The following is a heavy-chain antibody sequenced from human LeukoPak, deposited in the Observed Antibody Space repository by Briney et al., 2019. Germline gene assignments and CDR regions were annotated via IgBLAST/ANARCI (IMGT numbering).Heavy chain of an antibody. CDR2: ISSSGSTI. D-gene: IGHD3-22*01. V-gene: IGHV3-48*03. Sequence: GGSLRLSCAASGFTFSSYEMNWVRQAPGKGLEWVSYISSSGSTIYYADSVKGRFTISRDNAKNSLYLQMNSLRAEDTAVYYCARTDHYYDSSDGFDYWGQGTLVTVSS. CDR3: ARTDHYYDSSDGFDY. CDR1: GFTFSSYE. J-gene: IGHJ4*02.